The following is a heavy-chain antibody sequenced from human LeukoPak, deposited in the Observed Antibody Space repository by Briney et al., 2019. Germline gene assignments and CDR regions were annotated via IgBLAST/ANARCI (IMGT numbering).Heavy chain of an antibody. CDR3: ARDLDVRLRLAYGLDV. CDR1: GFIFSSYA. D-gene: IGHD5-12*01. J-gene: IGHJ6*02. Sequence: GGSLRLSCAASGFIFSSYAIHWVRQAPGKGLEWVAGISYDGLNKYYTDSVKGRFTISRDDSENTLYLQMISLRPEDTAVYYCARDLDVRLRLAYGLDVWGQGTTVTVSS. CDR2: ISYDGLNK. V-gene: IGHV3-30*04.